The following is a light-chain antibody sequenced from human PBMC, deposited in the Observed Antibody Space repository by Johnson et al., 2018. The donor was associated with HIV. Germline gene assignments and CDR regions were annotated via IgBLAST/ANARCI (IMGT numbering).Light chain of an antibody. CDR2: END. Sequence: QSVLTQPPSVSAAPGQKVTISCSGSSSNIGNNYVSWYRHLPGTAPKLLIYENDKRPSGIPDRFSGSKSGTSATLGITGLQTGYEADYYCATWDNSLSSGGVFGTGTNVTVL. J-gene: IGLJ1*01. CDR1: SSNIGNNY. V-gene: IGLV1-51*02. CDR3: ATWDNSLSSGGV.